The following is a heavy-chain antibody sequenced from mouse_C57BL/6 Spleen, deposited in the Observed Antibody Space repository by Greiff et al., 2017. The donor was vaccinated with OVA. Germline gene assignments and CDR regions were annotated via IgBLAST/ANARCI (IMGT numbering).Heavy chain of an antibody. J-gene: IGHJ2*01. Sequence: EVMLVESGGGLVQPGGSMKLSCVASGFTFSNYWMNWVRQSPEKGLEWVAQIRLKSDNYATHYAEAVKGRFTISRDDSKSSVYLQMNNLRAEDTGIYYCTFLYDGSYYFDYWGQGTTLTVSS. D-gene: IGHD2-3*01. CDR3: TFLYDGSYYFDY. CDR1: GFTFSNYW. CDR2: IRLKSDNYAT. V-gene: IGHV6-3*01.